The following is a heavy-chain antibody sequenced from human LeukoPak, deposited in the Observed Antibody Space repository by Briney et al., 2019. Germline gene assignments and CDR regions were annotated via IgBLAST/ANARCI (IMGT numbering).Heavy chain of an antibody. J-gene: IGHJ4*02. V-gene: IGHV3-74*01. CDR2: INTDGSST. D-gene: IGHD3-10*01. CDR1: GFTFSSYW. Sequence: PGGSLRLSCAASGFTFSSYWMHWVRQAPGKGLVWVSRINTDGSSTSYADSVKGRFTISRDNAKNTLYLQMNSLRAEDTAVYYCARARYYYGSGSYYLDYWGQGTLVTVSS. CDR3: ARARYYYGSGSYYLDY.